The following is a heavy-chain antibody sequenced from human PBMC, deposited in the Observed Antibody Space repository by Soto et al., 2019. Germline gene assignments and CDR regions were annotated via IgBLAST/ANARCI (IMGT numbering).Heavy chain of an antibody. J-gene: IGHJ4*02. Sequence: QVQLQQWGAGLLKPSETLSLTCAVYGGSFSGYYWTWIRQPPWKGLEWSGEINHSGSTNYNPSPRSRGTISIDTSKSGSALMPGSVTAASAAVYYCALQAADTPSFDYSACCGRGNRVIVSS. CDR3: ALQAADTPSFDYSAC. V-gene: IGHV4-34*01. CDR1: GGSFSGYY. D-gene: IGHD2-15*01. CDR2: INHSGST.